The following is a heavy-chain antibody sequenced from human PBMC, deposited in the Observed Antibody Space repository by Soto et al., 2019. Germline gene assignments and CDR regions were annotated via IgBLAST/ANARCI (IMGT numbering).Heavy chain of an antibody. CDR1: GGSISSGDYY. D-gene: IGHD3-16*02. Sequence: QVQLQGSGPGLVKTSQTLSLTCTVSGGSISSGDYYWSWIRQPPGKGLEWIGYIYYSGSTYYNPSLKSRVTISIDTSKNQFSLKLSSATAADTAVYYCARAITLWGVIVPPFYWGQGTLVTVSS. V-gene: IGHV4-30-4*01. CDR3: ARAITLWGVIVPPFY. CDR2: IYYSGST. J-gene: IGHJ4*02.